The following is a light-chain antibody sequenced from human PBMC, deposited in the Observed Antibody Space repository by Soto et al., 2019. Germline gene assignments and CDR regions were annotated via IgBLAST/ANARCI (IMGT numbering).Light chain of an antibody. Sequence: QSVLTQPASVSGSPGQSITISCTGTSNDVGDYNYVSWYQQLPGIAPKLIIYDVTKRPSGVSPRFSASKSDNTASLTISGPQAVDEAVYLCRSYTDRSTVVFGGGTNLTVL. CDR3: RSYTDRSTVV. J-gene: IGLJ2*01. CDR2: DVT. V-gene: IGLV2-14*03. CDR1: SNDVGDYNY.